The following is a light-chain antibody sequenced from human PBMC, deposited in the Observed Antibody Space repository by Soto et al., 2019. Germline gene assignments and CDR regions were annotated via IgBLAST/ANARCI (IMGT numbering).Light chain of an antibody. CDR1: ISDVGGYNY. CDR3: SSYGGSNNFAV. Sequence: QSVLTQPPSASGSLGQSVTISCTGTISDVGGYNYVSWYQQHPGKAPKLMIYDVNKQPSGVPDRFSGSKSGNTASLTVSGLQTEDEADYYCSSYGGSNNFAVFGGGTKLTVL. V-gene: IGLV2-8*01. J-gene: IGLJ2*01. CDR2: DVN.